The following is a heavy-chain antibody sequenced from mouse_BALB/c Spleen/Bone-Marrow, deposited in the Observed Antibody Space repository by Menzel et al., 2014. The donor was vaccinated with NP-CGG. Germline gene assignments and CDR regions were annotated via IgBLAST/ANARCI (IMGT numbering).Heavy chain of an antibody. D-gene: IGHD1-2*01. Sequence: VQLQQSGAGLVRPGTSVKISCKASGYAFTNYWLDWVKQSPGHGLEWIGDIYPGSGNTYFNEKFKGKATLTADKSSSTAYVQLSSLTSEDSAVYFCARPQFISGRYYAMDYWGQGTSVTVSS. CDR3: ARPQFISGRYYAMDY. CDR2: IYPGSGNT. J-gene: IGHJ4*01. CDR1: GYAFTNYW. V-gene: IGHV1-63*01.